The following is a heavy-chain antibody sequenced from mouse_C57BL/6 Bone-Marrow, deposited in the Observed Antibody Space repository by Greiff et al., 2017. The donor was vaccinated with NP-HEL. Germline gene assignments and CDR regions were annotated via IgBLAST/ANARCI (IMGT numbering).Heavy chain of an antibody. CDR2: IYPRSGNT. J-gene: IGHJ1*03. V-gene: IGHV1-81*01. CDR3: ASDYYGSSYPFDWYFDV. CDR1: GYTFTSYG. D-gene: IGHD1-1*01. Sequence: QVQLQQSGAELARPGASVKLSCKASGYTFTSYGISWVKQRTGQGLEWIGEIYPRSGNTYYNEKFKGKATLTADKSSSTAYMELRSLTSEDSAVYFCASDYYGSSYPFDWYFDVWGTGTTVTVSS.